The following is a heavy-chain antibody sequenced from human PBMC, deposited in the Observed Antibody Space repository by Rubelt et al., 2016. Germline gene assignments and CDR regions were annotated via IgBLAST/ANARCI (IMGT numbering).Heavy chain of an antibody. CDR2: VFYSGRT. J-gene: IGHJ4*02. CDR3: ARGPATAYGNLDY. D-gene: IGHD6-13*01. Sequence: QVQLQGSGPGLVKPSETLSLTCTVSGDSIRKYYWSWIRQPPGKGPEWIGYVFYSGRTNYNPSLKTRVTISIDTFTSQFSLRLPSMTAADTAVYYCARGPATAYGNLDYWGQGTLVTVSS. V-gene: IGHV4-59*01. CDR1: GDSIRKYY.